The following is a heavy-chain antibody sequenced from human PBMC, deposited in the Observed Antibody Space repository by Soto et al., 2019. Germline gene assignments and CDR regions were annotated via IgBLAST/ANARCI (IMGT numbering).Heavy chain of an antibody. V-gene: IGHV3-21*01. D-gene: IGHD5-12*01. J-gene: IGHJ4*02. CDR2: ISSSSSYI. CDR1: GFNFGSYG. CDR3: ARDIRPREMATAYYFDY. Sequence: GGSLRLCRAASGFNFGSYGINWVLQAPGKGLEWVSSISSSSSYIYYADSVKGRFTISRDNAKNSLYLQMNSLRAEDTAVYYCARDIRPREMATAYYFDYWGQGTLVTVSS.